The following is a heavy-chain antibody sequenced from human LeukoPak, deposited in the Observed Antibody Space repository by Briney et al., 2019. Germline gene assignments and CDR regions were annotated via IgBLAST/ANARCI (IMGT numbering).Heavy chain of an antibody. V-gene: IGHV1-24*01. CDR2: FDPEDGET. J-gene: IGHJ5*02. D-gene: IGHD2-15*01. Sequence: ASVKVSCKVSGYTLTELSMHWVRQAPGKGLEWMGGFDPEDGETIYAQKFQGRVTMTEDTSADTAYMELSSLRSEDTAVYYCARDDGGCSGGSCYFWFDPWGQGTLVTVSS. CDR1: GYTLTELS. CDR3: ARDDGGCSGGSCYFWFDP.